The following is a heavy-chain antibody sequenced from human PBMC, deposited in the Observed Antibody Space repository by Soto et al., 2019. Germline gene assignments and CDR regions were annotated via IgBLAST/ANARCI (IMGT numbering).Heavy chain of an antibody. CDR1: GFTFSSYS. CDR2: ISSSSSYI. CDR3: ARGGDYYYSMDV. V-gene: IGHV3-21*01. J-gene: IGHJ6*02. D-gene: IGHD3-16*01. Sequence: GGSLRLSCAASGFTFSSYSMNWVRQAPGKGLEWVSSISSSSSYIYYADSVKGRFTISRDNAKNSLYLQMNSLRAEDTAVYYCARGGDYYYSMDVWGQGTTVTVPS.